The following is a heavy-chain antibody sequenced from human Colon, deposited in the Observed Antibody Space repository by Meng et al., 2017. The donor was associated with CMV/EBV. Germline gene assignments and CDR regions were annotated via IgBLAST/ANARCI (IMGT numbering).Heavy chain of an antibody. CDR3: ARGRSLKIPDFVVLPTSTKTQDYYVMDV. D-gene: IGHD2-2*01. CDR2: ISDGGSTM. V-gene: IGHV3-48*03. Sequence: GGSLRLSCAASGFSLSGYEMAWVRQAPGKGLEWIAYISDGGSTMDYADSVRGRFTISRDTAHNSVFLQMNSLRGEDTAVYFCARGRSLKIPDFVVLPTSTKTQDYYVMDVWGQGTTVTVSS. CDR1: GFSLSGYE. J-gene: IGHJ6*02.